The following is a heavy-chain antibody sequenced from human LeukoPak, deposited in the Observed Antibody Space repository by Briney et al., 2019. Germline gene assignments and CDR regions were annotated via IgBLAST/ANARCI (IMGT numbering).Heavy chain of an antibody. Sequence: PGGSLRLSCAASGFTFSSYWMSWFRQAPGKGLEWVANIKQDGSEKYYVDSVKGRFTISRDNAKNSLYLQMNSLRAEDTAVYYCARDQTVLRFLEWFDYWGQGTLVTVSS. CDR2: IKQDGSEK. CDR1: GFTFSSYW. V-gene: IGHV3-7*01. CDR3: ARDQTVLRFLEWFDY. D-gene: IGHD3-3*01. J-gene: IGHJ4*02.